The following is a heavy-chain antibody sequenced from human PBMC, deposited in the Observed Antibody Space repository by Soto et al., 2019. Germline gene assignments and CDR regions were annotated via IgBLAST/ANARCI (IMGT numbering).Heavy chain of an antibody. V-gene: IGHV4-30-4*01. CDR1: GGSISSGDHY. D-gene: IGHD3-22*01. Sequence: SETLSLTCTVSGGSISSGDHYLSWIRQPPGKGLEYIGYIYYSGTTYYNPSLKSRVILSVDTSKNQFSLKLTSVTAADTAVYYCASYYDSSGPTFDYWGQGALVTVSS. J-gene: IGHJ4*02. CDR3: ASYYDSSGPTFDY. CDR2: IYYSGTT.